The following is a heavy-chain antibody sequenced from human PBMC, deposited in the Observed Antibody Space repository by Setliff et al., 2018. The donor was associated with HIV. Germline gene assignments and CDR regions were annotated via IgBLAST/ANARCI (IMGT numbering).Heavy chain of an antibody. Sequence: GGSLRLSCAASGFTFDDYGMSWVRQAPGKGLEWVSGINWNGGSTGYADSVKGRFTISRDNAKSSLYLQMNSLRAEDTALYYCARGSGMDSSSWYGDAFDIWGQGTMVTVSS. D-gene: IGHD6-13*01. CDR1: GFTFDDYG. J-gene: IGHJ3*02. V-gene: IGHV3-20*04. CDR2: INWNGGST. CDR3: ARGSGMDSSSWYGDAFDI.